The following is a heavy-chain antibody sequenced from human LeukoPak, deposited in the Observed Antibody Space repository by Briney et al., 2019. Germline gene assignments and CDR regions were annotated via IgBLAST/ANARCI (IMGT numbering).Heavy chain of an antibody. Sequence: TSETLSLTCTVSGGSISSGGYYWSWIRQHPGKGLEWIGYIYYSGSTYYNPSLKSRATISVDTSKNQFSLKLSSVTAADTAVYYCARDGGIVATDYFDYWGQGTLVTVSS. CDR1: GGSISSGGYY. J-gene: IGHJ4*02. V-gene: IGHV4-31*03. D-gene: IGHD5-12*01. CDR3: ARDGGIVATDYFDY. CDR2: IYYSGST.